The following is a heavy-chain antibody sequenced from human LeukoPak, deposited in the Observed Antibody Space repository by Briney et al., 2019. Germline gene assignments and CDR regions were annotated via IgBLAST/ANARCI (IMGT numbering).Heavy chain of an antibody. Sequence: ASVKVSCKASRYTFSSSDINWVRQAAGQGFEWMGWMSPTSGNTGYAQNFQGRVTMTRDTSISTAYMELTSLRSEDTAVYYCATDITIFGVVSSDAFDIWGQGTMVTVSS. V-gene: IGHV1-8*01. CDR3: ATDITIFGVVSSDAFDI. CDR2: MSPTSGNT. J-gene: IGHJ3*02. D-gene: IGHD3-3*01. CDR1: RYTFSSSD.